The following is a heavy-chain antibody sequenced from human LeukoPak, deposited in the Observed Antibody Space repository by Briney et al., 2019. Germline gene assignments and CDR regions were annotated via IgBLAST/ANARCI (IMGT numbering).Heavy chain of an antibody. CDR3: ARGYGSGSYDY. V-gene: IGHV4-31*03. CDR2: IYYSGST. CDR1: GGSINKGGYY. J-gene: IGHJ4*02. D-gene: IGHD3-10*01. Sequence: PSETLSLTCTVSGGSINKGGYYWSWIRQHPGKGLEWIGYIYYSGSTYYNPSLKSRVTMPVDTSKNQFSLKLSFVTAADTAVYYCARGYGSGSYDYWGQGTLVTVSS.